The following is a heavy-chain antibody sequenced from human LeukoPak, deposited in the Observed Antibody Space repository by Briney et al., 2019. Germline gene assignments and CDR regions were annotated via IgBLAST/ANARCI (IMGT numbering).Heavy chain of an antibody. D-gene: IGHD6-13*01. Sequence: GGSLRLSCAASGFTSTSYAMSLVRQASGKGLEWVSAISGSGGSTYYADSVKGRFTISRDNSKNTLYLQMNSLRAEDTAVYYCAKYSSSWYVGGFDYWGQGTLVTVSS. J-gene: IGHJ4*02. CDR2: ISGSGGST. CDR3: AKYSSSWYVGGFDY. CDR1: GFTSTSYA. V-gene: IGHV3-23*01.